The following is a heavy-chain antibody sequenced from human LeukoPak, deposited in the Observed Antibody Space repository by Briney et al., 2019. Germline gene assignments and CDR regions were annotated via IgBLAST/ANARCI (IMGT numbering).Heavy chain of an antibody. V-gene: IGHV6-1*01. CDR2: TYYRSKWYN. CDR3: ARGQYYFDY. CDR1: GGSVSSNSAA. J-gene: IGHJ4*02. Sequence: SQTLSLSCAISGGSVSSNSAAWSWIRQSPSRGLEWLGRTYYRSKWYNDYAVSVKSRITINPDTSKNQFSLQLNSVTPEDTAVYYCARGQYYFDYWGQGTLVTVSS.